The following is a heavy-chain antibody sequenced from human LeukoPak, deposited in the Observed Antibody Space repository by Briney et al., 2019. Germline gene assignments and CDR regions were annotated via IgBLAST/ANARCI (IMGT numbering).Heavy chain of an antibody. V-gene: IGHV3-21*01. CDR3: ARKTRKGATGAPYYFDY. J-gene: IGHJ4*02. CDR1: GFTFSSYS. CDR2: ISSSSSYI. Sequence: GGSLRVSCAASGFTFSSYSMNWVRQAPGKGLEWVSSISSSSSYIYYADSVKGRFTISRDNAKNSLYLQMNSLRAEDTAVYYCARKTRKGATGAPYYFDYWGQGTLVTVSS. D-gene: IGHD1-26*01.